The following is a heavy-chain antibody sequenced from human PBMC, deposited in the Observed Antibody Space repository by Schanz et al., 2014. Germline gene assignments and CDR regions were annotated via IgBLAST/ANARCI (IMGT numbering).Heavy chain of an antibody. J-gene: IGHJ5*01. Sequence: QVQVIQSGPEVKKPGASVKVSCKASGYTFTGYSMHWVRQAPGQGLEWMGRINPNSGGTNYAQKFQGRVTMTRDTSISTVYMELTRLTFDDTAIYYCARDSDVSKYNLFDSWGQGTLVTVSS. CDR1: GYTFTGYS. CDR2: INPNSGGT. V-gene: IGHV1-2*06. CDR3: ARDSDVSKYNLFDS.